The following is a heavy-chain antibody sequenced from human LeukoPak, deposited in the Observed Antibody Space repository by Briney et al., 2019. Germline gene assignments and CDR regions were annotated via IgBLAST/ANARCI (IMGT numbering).Heavy chain of an antibody. J-gene: IGHJ4*01. CDR2: INSDGSNT. CDR3: AREYSTSRYFDY. V-gene: IGHV3-74*01. D-gene: IGHD6-6*01. Sequence: GESLRLSCAASGFTFSSYWMHWVRQAPGKGLLWVSRINSDGSNTNYADSVKGRFTISRGNANNTLYLQMDSLRAEDTAVYYCAREYSTSRYFDYWGQGTLVTVSS. CDR1: GFTFSSYW.